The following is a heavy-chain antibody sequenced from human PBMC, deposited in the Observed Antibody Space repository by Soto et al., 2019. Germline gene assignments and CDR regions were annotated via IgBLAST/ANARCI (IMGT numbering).Heavy chain of an antibody. J-gene: IGHJ6*02. V-gene: IGHV3-30*18. CDR2: ISYDGSNK. CDR3: AKEWGTTFPFSYYYYGMDV. Sequence: GSLRLSCAASGFTFSSYGMHWVRQAPGKGLEWVAVISYDGSNKYYADSVKGRFTISRDNSKNTLYLQMNSLRAEDTAVYYCAKEWGTTFPFSYYYYGMDVWGQGTTVTVSS. CDR1: GFTFSSYG. D-gene: IGHD3-16*01.